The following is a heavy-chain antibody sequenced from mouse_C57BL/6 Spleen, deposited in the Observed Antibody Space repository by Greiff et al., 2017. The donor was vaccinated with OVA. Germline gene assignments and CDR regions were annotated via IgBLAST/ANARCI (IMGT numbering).Heavy chain of an antibody. Sequence: EVNVVESGGGLVKPGGSLKLSCAASGFTFSSYAMSWVRQTPEKRLEWVATISDGGSYTYYPDNVKGRFTISRDNAKNNLYLQMSHLKSEDTAMYDCARRPIYYGNWYFDVWGTGTTVTVSS. CDR3: ARRPIYYGNWYFDV. CDR2: ISDGGSYT. CDR1: GFTFSSYA. V-gene: IGHV5-4*03. J-gene: IGHJ1*03. D-gene: IGHD2-1*01.